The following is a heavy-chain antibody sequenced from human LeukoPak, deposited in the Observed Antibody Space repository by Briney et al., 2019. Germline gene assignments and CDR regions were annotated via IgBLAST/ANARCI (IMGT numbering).Heavy chain of an antibody. CDR1: GGSISSSSYY. CDR3: ARDLASCAGDCYSDGFDY. D-gene: IGHD2-21*02. V-gene: IGHV4-39*07. Sequence: SETLSLTCTVSGGSISSSSYYWGWIRQPPGKGLEWIGSIYYSGSTYYNPSLKSRVTISVDTSKNQFSLKLSSVTAADTAVYYCARDLASCAGDCYSDGFDYWGQGTLVTVSS. J-gene: IGHJ4*02. CDR2: IYYSGST.